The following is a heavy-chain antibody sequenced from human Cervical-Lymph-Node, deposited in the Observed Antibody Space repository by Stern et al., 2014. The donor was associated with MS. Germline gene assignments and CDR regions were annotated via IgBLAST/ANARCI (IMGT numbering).Heavy chain of an antibody. J-gene: IGHJ3*01. CDR1: GFSFSNYA. CDR2: ASYDGNK. Sequence: VQLVESGGGVVQPGRSLRLSCAAYGFSFSNYAVHWVRQAPGKGPEWVAVASYDGNKYSADSVKGRFTVSRDNSKNALYLQMNSLRTEDTAVYYCARDRGIDDAFDLWGQGTMVTVSA. CDR3: ARDRGIDDAFDL. D-gene: IGHD3-10*01. V-gene: IGHV3-30*01.